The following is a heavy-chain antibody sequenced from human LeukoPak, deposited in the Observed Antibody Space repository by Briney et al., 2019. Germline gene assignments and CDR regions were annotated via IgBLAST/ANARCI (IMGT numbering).Heavy chain of an antibody. CDR1: GDSVSSNDAA. CDR2: TLYRSKWSY. D-gene: IGHD3-10*01. V-gene: IGHV6-1*01. J-gene: IGHJ4*02. CDR3: ARENTLVRGVINPLDY. Sequence: SQTLSLTCAISGDSVSSNDAAWNWIRQSPSRGLEWLGRTLYRSKWSYDYAVSVRGRTTTNPDTSKNQFSLQLSSVTPEDTAVYYCARENTLVRGVINPLDYWGQGTLVTVSP.